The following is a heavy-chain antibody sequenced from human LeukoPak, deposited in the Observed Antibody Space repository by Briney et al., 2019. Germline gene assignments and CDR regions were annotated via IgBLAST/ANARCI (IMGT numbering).Heavy chain of an antibody. CDR2: IYYTGNT. CDR3: ARDPENRWFDP. V-gene: IGHV4-39*02. D-gene: IGHD2/OR15-2a*01. CDR1: GVSISSSNSY. Sequence: SETLSLTCTVSGVSISSSNSYWGWIRQPPGKGLEWIGSIYYTGNTYYNASLKSRVTISIDTSKNQISLRLTSVTAADTAVYYCARDPENRWFDPWGQGTLVTVSS. J-gene: IGHJ5*02.